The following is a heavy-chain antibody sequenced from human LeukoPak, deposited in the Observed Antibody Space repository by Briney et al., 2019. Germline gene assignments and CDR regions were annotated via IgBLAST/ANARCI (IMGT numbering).Heavy chain of an antibody. D-gene: IGHD6-19*01. CDR2: MNPNSGNT. J-gene: IGHJ2*01. CDR3: ARGYSSGWYLWYFDL. CDR1: TFTXYX. Sequence: TFTXYXXXXVXQAXXQGXXGXGXMNPNSGNTGYAQKFQGRVTITRNSTISTAYMEESRLRYEDTAVYYCARGYSSGWYLWYFDLWGRGTLVTVSS. V-gene: IGHV1-8*01.